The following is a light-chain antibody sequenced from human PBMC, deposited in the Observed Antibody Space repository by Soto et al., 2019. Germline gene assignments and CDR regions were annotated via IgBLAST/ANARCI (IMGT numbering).Light chain of an antibody. J-gene: IGKJ3*01. V-gene: IGKV3-15*01. CDR3: EQYDTWPSGPFT. Sequence: ERVMTQSPAILSVSPGEIVTRSCRASQSVNRNLAWYQQTPGQAPRLLIYVASSRATGNPDRFSGSAYRTDFTLTITYLQSADFAVCYGEQYDTWPSGPFTFGPGTRVDAK. CDR1: QSVNRN. CDR2: VAS.